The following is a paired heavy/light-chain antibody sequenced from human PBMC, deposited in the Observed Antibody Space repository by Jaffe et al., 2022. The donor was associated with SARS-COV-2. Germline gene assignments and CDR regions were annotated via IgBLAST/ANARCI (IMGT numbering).Light chain of an antibody. V-gene: IGKV3-15*01. CDR2: AAS. CDR1: QSIGSN. CDR3: QQYYNWPLT. Sequence: EIVMTQSPATLSVSPGERAALSCRASQSIGSNLGWYQQKPGQAPRLLIYAASTRATGIPARFSGRGSGTEFTLTISSLQSEDFAVYYCQQYYNWPLTFGQGTKVEIK. J-gene: IGKJ1*01.
Heavy chain of an antibody. CDR1: GFTFSSYV. V-gene: IGHV3-23*01. D-gene: IGHD3-22*01. CDR3: AKGYDSTWYYFDD. CDR2: ISGSGGST. Sequence: EVQLLESGGDLVQPGGSLRLSCVASGFTFSSYVMNWVRQAPGKGLDWVAGISGSGGSTHYADSVKGRFNISRDKSKNTLYLQMNILRAEDTAVYYCAKGYDSTWYYFDDWGQGTLVTVSS. J-gene: IGHJ4*02.